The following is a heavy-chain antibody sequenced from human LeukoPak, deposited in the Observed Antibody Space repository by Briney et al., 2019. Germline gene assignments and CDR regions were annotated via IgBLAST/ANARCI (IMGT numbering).Heavy chain of an antibody. Sequence: GSLRLSCAASGFTFSSYGMHWVRQAPGKGLEWVSSISSSSSYIYYADSVKGRFTISRDNAKNSLYLQMNSLRAEDTAVYYCASNGLDYYYYYMDVWGKGTTVTVSS. V-gene: IGHV3-21*01. D-gene: IGHD2-8*01. J-gene: IGHJ6*03. CDR1: GFTFSSYG. CDR3: ASNGLDYYYYYMDV. CDR2: ISSSSSYI.